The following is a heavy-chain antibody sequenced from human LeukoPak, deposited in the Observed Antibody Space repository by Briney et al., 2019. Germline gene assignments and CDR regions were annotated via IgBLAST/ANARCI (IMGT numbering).Heavy chain of an antibody. CDR2: ISGSGGST. Sequence: PGGSLRLSCAASGFTFSSYGMSWVRQAPGKGLEWVSGISGSGGSTYYADSVKGRFTISRDNSKNTLYLQMISLRAEVTAVYYCAKGPNYDILTGWRKTHNAFDIWGQGTMVTVSS. CDR1: GFTFSSYG. J-gene: IGHJ3*02. D-gene: IGHD3-9*01. V-gene: IGHV3-23*01. CDR3: AKGPNYDILTGWRKTHNAFDI.